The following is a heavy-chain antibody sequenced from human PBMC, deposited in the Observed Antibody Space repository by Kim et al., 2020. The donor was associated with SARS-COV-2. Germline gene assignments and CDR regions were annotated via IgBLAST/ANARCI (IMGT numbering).Heavy chain of an antibody. Sequence: SETLSLTCTVSGGSISSYYWSWIRQPPGKGLEWIGYIYYSGSTNYNPSLKSRVTISVDTSKNQFSLKLSSVTAADTAVYYCARGGDSIWFGELLVDWFDPWGQGTLVTVSS. J-gene: IGHJ5*02. CDR3: ARGGDSIWFGELLVDWFDP. D-gene: IGHD3-10*01. V-gene: IGHV4-59*01. CDR2: IYYSGST. CDR1: GGSISSYY.